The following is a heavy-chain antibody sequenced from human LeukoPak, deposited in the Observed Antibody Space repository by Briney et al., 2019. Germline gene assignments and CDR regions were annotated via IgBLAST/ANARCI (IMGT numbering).Heavy chain of an antibody. J-gene: IGHJ4*02. D-gene: IGHD5-12*01. CDR3: ARGSTVDTVATPLKY. V-gene: IGHV1-8*01. CDR1: GYTFTSYD. Sequence: ASVKVSCKASGYTFTSYDINWVRQATGQGLEWMGWMNPKTGNTGHAQKFKGRVTMTMSTSVTTAYMELSSLRSEDTAVYYCARGSTVDTVATPLKYWGQGTLVTVSP. CDR2: MNPKTGNT.